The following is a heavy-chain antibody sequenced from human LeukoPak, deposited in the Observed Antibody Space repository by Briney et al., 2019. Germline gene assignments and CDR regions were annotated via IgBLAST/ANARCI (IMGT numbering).Heavy chain of an antibody. CDR3: ARGGHFGELLFSWFDP. CDR1: GGSISHYY. V-gene: IGHV4-59*01. J-gene: IGHJ5*02. D-gene: IGHD3-10*01. Sequence: SETLSLTCTVSGGSISHYYWNWIRQTPGKGLEWIGYISYSGSTNYNPCLKSRVTISVDTSKNHFSLTLSSVTAADAAMYYCARGGHFGELLFSWFDPWGQGTLVTVSS. CDR2: ISYSGST.